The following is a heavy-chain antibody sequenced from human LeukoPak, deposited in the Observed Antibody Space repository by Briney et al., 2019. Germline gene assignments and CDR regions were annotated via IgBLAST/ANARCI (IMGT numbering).Heavy chain of an antibody. CDR3: ARDLAVGVCEF. CDR2: IQSDGSKE. V-gene: IGHV3-33*01. D-gene: IGHD6-19*01. J-gene: IGHJ4*02. CDR1: GFTFSLYG. Sequence: PGTSLRLSCAASGFTFSLYGMHWVRQAPGKGLEWVAAIQSDGSKEYYADSERGRFTISRDDSKNTLYLPLNSLRVEDTAVYYCARDLAVGVCEFWGQGTLVTVSS.